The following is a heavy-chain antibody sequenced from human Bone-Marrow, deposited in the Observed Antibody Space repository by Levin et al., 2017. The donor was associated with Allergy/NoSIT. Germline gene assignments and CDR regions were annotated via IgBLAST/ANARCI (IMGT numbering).Heavy chain of an antibody. Sequence: LSLTCAASEFTFSNYAMSWVRQTPGKGLEWVSTMDASGDGTFYADSVRGRFSISRDNSKNTLYLQMNSLRAEDTAVYFCAKCRGGAWYYSDYWGQGTLVTVSS. CDR1: EFTFSNYA. CDR2: MDASGDGT. V-gene: IGHV3-23*01. D-gene: IGHD2-15*01. J-gene: IGHJ4*02. CDR3: AKCRGGAWYYSDY.